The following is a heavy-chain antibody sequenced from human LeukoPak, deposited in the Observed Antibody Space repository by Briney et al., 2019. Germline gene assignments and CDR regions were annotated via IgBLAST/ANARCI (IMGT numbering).Heavy chain of an antibody. Sequence: SETLSLTCAVYGGSFSGYYWSWIRQPPGKGLEWIGRIYTSGSFNYNPSLKSRVTISVDTSKNQFSLKLSSVTAADTAVYYCVRQDLFCISSSCYSIRDYWGQGTLVTVSS. J-gene: IGHJ4*02. CDR3: VRQDLFCISSSCYSIRDY. D-gene: IGHD2-15*01. CDR2: IYTSGSF. CDR1: GGSFSGYY. V-gene: IGHV4-59*08.